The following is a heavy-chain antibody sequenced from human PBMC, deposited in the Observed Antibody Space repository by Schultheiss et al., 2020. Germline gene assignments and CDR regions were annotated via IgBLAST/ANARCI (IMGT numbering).Heavy chain of an antibody. Sequence: SETLSLTCTVSGGSIRNSYWAWIRQTAGKGLEWMGRIYPSGTTNYNPSLNSRVSLSLDRSRNQLSLKLSSVTAADTAIYFCAREGSRSYCFQYYFDYWGQGTLVTVSS. J-gene: IGHJ4*02. V-gene: IGHV4-4*07. CDR1: GGSIRNSY. D-gene: IGHD3-10*01. CDR2: IYPSGTT. CDR3: AREGSRSYCFQYYFDY.